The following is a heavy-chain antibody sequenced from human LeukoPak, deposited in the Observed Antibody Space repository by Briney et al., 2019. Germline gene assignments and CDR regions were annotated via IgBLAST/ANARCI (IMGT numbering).Heavy chain of an antibody. CDR3: AGGMDV. J-gene: IGHJ6*02. CDR1: GFTFSSYA. CDR2: ISYDGSNK. V-gene: IGHV3-30*01. Sequence: GRSLRLSCAASGFTFSSYAMHWVRRAPGKGLEWVAVISYDGSNKYYADSVKGRFTISRDNSKNTLYLQMNSLRAEDTAVYYCAGGMDVWGQGTTVTVSS.